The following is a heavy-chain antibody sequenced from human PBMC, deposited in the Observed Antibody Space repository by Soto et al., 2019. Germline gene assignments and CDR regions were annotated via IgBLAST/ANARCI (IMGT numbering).Heavy chain of an antibody. CDR2: INPSGGST. V-gene: IGHV1-46*01. CDR3: ARDFFVVDYYDSSGYYLFDY. Sequence: ASVKVSCKASGYTFTSYYMHWVRQAPGQGLEWMGIINPSGGSTSYAQKFQGRVTMTRDTSTSTVYMELSSLRSEDTAMYYCARDFFVVDYYDSSGYYLFDYWGQGTLVTVSS. J-gene: IGHJ4*02. CDR1: GYTFTSYY. D-gene: IGHD3-22*01.